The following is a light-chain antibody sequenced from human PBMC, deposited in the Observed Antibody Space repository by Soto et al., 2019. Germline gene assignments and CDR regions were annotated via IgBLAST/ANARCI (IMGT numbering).Light chain of an antibody. Sequence: HMLQSPSLLSAAVGDSFPSACRSGRSSSSWLVWYQQKPGKAPNLLIYNASHLENGVPSRFSGSGSGTEFTLTISSLQPGDFAAYYCQHYNTYPWTFGQGTKVDIK. J-gene: IGKJ1*01. V-gene: IGKV1-5*03. CDR3: QHYNTYPWT. CDR2: NAS. CDR1: RSSSSW.